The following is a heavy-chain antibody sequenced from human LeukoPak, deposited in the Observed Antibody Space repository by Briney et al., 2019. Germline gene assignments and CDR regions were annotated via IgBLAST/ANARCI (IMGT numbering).Heavy chain of an antibody. V-gene: IGHV3-21*01. D-gene: IGHD2-2*02. CDR2: ISSSTNYV. J-gene: IGHJ4*02. Sequence: SGGSLRLSCAASGFTFSSSSMTWVRQAPGKGLEWVSSISSSTNYVYYADSVKGRFTISRDNSKNTLYLQMSSLRAEDTAVYYCAKDWAGCSSTSCYKETDYWGQGTLVTVSS. CDR1: GFTFSSSS. CDR3: AKDWAGCSSTSCYKETDY.